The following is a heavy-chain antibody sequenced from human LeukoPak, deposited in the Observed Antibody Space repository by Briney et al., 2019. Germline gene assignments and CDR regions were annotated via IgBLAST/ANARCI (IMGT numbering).Heavy chain of an antibody. Sequence: TPSETLSLTCTVSGGSISSYYWSWIRQPPGKGLEWIGYIYYSGSTNYNPSLKSRVTISVDTSKNQFSLKLSSVTAADTAVYYCARDTPTYSSSWYWFDPWGQGTLVTVSS. CDR1: GGSISSYY. CDR3: ARDTPTYSSSWYWFDP. CDR2: IYYSGST. J-gene: IGHJ5*02. D-gene: IGHD6-13*01. V-gene: IGHV4-59*01.